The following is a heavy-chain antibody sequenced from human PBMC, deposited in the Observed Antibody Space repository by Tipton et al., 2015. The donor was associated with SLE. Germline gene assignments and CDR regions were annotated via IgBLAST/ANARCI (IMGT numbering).Heavy chain of an antibody. CDR3: AREGLTQITIFGVVTPLYYYYMDV. J-gene: IGHJ6*03. V-gene: IGHV1-18*01. D-gene: IGHD3-3*01. CDR1: GYTFTSYG. Sequence: QSGAEVKKPGASVKVSCKASGYTFTSYGISWVRQAPGQGLEWMGWISAYNGNTNYAQKLQGRVTMTTGASTSTACMELRSLRSDDTAVYYCAREGLTQITIFGVVTPLYYYYMDVWGKGTTVTVSS. CDR2: ISAYNGNT.